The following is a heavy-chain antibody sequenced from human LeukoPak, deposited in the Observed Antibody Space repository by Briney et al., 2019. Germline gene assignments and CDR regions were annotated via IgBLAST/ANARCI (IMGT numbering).Heavy chain of an antibody. D-gene: IGHD1-26*01. V-gene: IGHV4-39*07. CDR2: IYYSGST. J-gene: IGHJ6*04. Sequence: SETLSLTCTVSGGSISSSSYYWGWIRQPPGKGLEWIGSIYYSGSTYYNPSLKSRVAISVDTSKNQFSLKLSSVTAADTAVYYCARARSIVGAADVWGKGTTVTVSS. CDR1: GGSISSSSYY. CDR3: ARARSIVGAADV.